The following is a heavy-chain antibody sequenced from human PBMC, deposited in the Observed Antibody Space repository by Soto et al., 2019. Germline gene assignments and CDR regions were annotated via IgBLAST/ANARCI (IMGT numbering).Heavy chain of an antibody. CDR1: GFTFSSYG. J-gene: IGHJ4*02. CDR2: ISYDGSNK. Sequence: PGGSLRLSCAASGFTFSSYGMHWVRQAPGKGLEWVAVISYDGSNKYYADSVKGRFTISRDNSKNTLYLQMNSLRAEDTAVYYCAKDPWMTTVIWGGYYFDYWGQGT. CDR3: AKDPWMTTVIWGGYYFDY. D-gene: IGHD4-17*01. V-gene: IGHV3-30*18.